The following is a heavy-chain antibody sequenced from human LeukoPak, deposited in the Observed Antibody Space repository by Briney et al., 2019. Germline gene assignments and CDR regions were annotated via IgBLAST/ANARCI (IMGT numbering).Heavy chain of an antibody. V-gene: IGHV3-64*01. J-gene: IGHJ3*02. CDR1: GFIFSSYA. Sequence: GGSLRLSCAASGFIFSSYAMHWIRQSPGKGLEYVSAISSNGGDTYYANFVKGRFTISRDNSKNTLYLQMGSLRADDMAVYYCARDSGPDAFDIWGQGTMVTVSS. CDR2: ISSNGGDT. CDR3: ARDSGPDAFDI. D-gene: IGHD2-15*01.